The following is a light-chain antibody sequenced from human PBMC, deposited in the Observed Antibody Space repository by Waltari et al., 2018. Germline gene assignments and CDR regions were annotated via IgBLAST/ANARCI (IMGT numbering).Light chain of an antibody. Sequence: SSELTQPSSVSVSPGQTARITCSGDMLPKKYTRWFQQKPGQAPVLVLYQDSARPSGIPERFSGSSSGTTVTLTISGAQVEDEADYYCYSMTDNNLGVFGPGTRVTVL. V-gene: IGLV3-27*01. J-gene: IGLJ1*01. CDR3: YSMTDNNLGV. CDR1: MLPKKY. CDR2: QDS.